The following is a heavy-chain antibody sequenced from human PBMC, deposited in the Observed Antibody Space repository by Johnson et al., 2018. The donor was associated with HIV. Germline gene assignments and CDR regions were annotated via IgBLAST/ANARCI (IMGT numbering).Heavy chain of an antibody. CDR2: ISTDGNNK. D-gene: IGHD3-10*01. Sequence: VESGGGVVQPGRSLRLSCAASGFTFSTYGMHWVRQTPGKGLEWVALISTDGNNKYYADSVKGRLTISRDNSKNPLYLQMNSLRAEDTAVYYCAIDRFGSGRPNAFDLWGQGTMVTVSS. CDR1: GFTFSTYG. J-gene: IGHJ3*01. V-gene: IGHV3-30*03. CDR3: AIDRFGSGRPNAFDL.